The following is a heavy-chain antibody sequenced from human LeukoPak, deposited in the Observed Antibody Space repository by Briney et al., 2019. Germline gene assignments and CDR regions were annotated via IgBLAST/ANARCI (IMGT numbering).Heavy chain of an antibody. CDR1: GFTFSSYW. CDR2: IKQDGSEK. CDR3: ARDLTISVGPSWFDP. V-gene: IGHV3-7*01. D-gene: IGHD3-3*01. J-gene: IGHJ5*02. Sequence: GGSLRLSCAASGFTFSSYWMSWVRQAPGKGLEWVANIKQDGSEKYYVDSVKGRFTISRDNAKNSLYLQMNSLRAEDTAVYYCARDLTISVGPSWFDPWGQGPLVTVSS.